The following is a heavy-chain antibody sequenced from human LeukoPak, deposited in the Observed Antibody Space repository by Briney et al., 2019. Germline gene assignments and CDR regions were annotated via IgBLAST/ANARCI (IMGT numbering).Heavy chain of an antibody. Sequence: LSLTCTVSGGSISSSSYYWGWIRQAPGKGLEWVSSISTTTTTIYYADSVKGRFTISRDNAKNSLFLEMSSLRSEDTALYYCARDHDILTGRGFYFDSWGQGTLVTVSS. D-gene: IGHD3-9*01. CDR2: ISTTTTTI. CDR1: GGSISSSSYY. J-gene: IGHJ4*02. V-gene: IGHV3-11*01. CDR3: ARDHDILTGRGFYFDS.